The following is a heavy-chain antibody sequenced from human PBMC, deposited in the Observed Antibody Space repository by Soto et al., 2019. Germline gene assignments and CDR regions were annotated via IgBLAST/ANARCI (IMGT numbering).Heavy chain of an antibody. V-gene: IGHV6-1*01. Sequence: SQTLSLTCAISGDSVSSNSAAWNWIRQSPSRGLEWLGRTYCRSKWYNDYAVSVKSRITINPDTSKNQFSLQLNSVTPEDTAVYYCARGMGHCSGGSCAYGMDVWGQGTTVTVSS. CDR3: ARGMGHCSGGSCAYGMDV. CDR1: GDSVSSNSAA. D-gene: IGHD2-15*01. J-gene: IGHJ6*02. CDR2: TYCRSKWYN.